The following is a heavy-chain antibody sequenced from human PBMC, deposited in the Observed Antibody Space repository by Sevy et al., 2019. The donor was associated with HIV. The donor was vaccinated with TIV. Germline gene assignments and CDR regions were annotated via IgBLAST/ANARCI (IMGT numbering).Heavy chain of an antibody. D-gene: IGHD5-18*01. V-gene: IGHV3-11*06. CDR3: VRVRYNFGQKYFDY. Sequence: GGSLRLSCTASKFTFSDYYMSWIRQAPGKGLEWVSYISSSSTYTNYAHSVKGRFTISRDNAKNSLYLQLNSLRAEDTAVYYCVRVRYNFGQKYFDYWGQGTLVTVSS. CDR2: ISSSSTYT. CDR1: KFTFSDYY. J-gene: IGHJ4*02.